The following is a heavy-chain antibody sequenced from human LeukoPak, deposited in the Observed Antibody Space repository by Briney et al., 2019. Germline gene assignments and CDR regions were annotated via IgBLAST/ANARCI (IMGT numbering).Heavy chain of an antibody. CDR1: GYSISSGYY. CDR3: ARFGGDGGSYHGAFDI. D-gene: IGHD1-26*01. J-gene: IGHJ3*02. V-gene: IGHV4-38-2*02. Sequence: PSETLSLTCTVSGYSISSGYYWGWIRQPPGKGLEWIGSIYHSGSTYYNPSLKSRVTISVDTSKNQFSLKLSSVTAADTAVYYCARFGGDGGSYHGAFDIWGQGTMVTVSS. CDR2: IYHSGST.